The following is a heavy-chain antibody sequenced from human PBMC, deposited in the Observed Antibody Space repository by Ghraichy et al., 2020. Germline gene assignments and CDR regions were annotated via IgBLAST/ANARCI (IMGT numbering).Heavy chain of an antibody. J-gene: IGHJ6*02. D-gene: IGHD3-3*01. CDR3: AKDLRGFGVVTMGGMDV. Sequence: GGSLRLSCAASGFTFSSYAMSWVRQAPGKGLEWVSAISGSGGSTYYADSVKGRFTISRDNSKNTLYLQMNSLRAEDTAVYYCAKDLRGFGVVTMGGMDVWGQGTTVTVSS. CDR2: ISGSGGST. CDR1: GFTFSSYA. V-gene: IGHV3-23*01.